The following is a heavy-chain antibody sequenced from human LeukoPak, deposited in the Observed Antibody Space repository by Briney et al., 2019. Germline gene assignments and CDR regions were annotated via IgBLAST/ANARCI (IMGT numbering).Heavy chain of an antibody. CDR2: IQYDESDK. D-gene: IGHD6-19*01. Sequence: VGSLRLSCAASGLTLSTSGMHWVRQAPGKGLEWVAFIQYDESDKYYADSVRGRLTISRDNSKNTLYLQMNSLRAEDTAVYYCAREGGIIVAGKFDSWGQGTLVTVSS. V-gene: IGHV3-30*02. J-gene: IGHJ4*02. CDR1: GLTLSTSG. CDR3: AREGGIIVAGKFDS.